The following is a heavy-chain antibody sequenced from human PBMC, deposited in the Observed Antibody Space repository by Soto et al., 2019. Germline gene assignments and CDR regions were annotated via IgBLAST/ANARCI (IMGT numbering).Heavy chain of an antibody. CDR3: ARDGSFDSSGYYVDY. Sequence: EVQLVESGGGVVRPGGSLRLSCAASGFTFDDYGMSWVRQAPGKGLEWVSGINWNGGSTGYADSVKGRFTNSRDNAKNSLYLQMNSLRAEDTALYYCARDGSFDSSGYYVDYWGQGTLVTVSS. CDR2: INWNGGST. V-gene: IGHV3-20*04. CDR1: GFTFDDYG. D-gene: IGHD3-22*01. J-gene: IGHJ4*02.